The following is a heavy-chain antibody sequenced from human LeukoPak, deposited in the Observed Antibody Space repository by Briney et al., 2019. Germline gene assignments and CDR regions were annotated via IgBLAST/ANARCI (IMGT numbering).Heavy chain of an antibody. Sequence: GESLKISCKGSGYSFTNYWIGWVRQMPGKGLEWMGIIYPDDSDTRYSPSFQGQVTISADKSISTAYLQWSSLKASDTAMYYCAGLNQNSGYDNWGQGTLVTVSS. CDR2: IYPDDSDT. V-gene: IGHV5-51*01. CDR1: GYSFTNYW. CDR3: AGLNQNSGYDN. D-gene: IGHD5-12*01. J-gene: IGHJ4*02.